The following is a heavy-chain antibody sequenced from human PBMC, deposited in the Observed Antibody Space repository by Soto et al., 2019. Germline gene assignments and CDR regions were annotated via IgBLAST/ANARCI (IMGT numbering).Heavy chain of an antibody. J-gene: IGHJ6*02. CDR2: IFYSGST. CDR3: ARLLYYYGSGSYTYYYYGMDV. D-gene: IGHD3-10*01. CDR1: GGSISSSSYY. Sequence: SETLSLTCTVSGGSISSSSYYWGWIRQPPGKGLEWIGSIFYSGSTYYNPSLKSRVTISVDTSKNQFSLKLTSVTAADTAVYYCARLLYYYGSGSYTYYYYGMDVWGQGTTVTVSS. V-gene: IGHV4-39*01.